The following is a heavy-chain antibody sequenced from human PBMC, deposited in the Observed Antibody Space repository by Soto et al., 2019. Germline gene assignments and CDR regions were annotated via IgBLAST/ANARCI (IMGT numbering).Heavy chain of an antibody. Sequence: QVQLQESGPGLVKPSQTLSLTCTVSGGSISSGGYYWSWIRQHPGKGLEWIGYIYYSGSTYYNPTLKSRVTISVDTSKNQSSLKLSSVTAADTAVYYCARGRSSTSPYPIGYWGQGTLVTVSS. CDR1: GGSISSGGYY. V-gene: IGHV4-31*03. CDR3: ARGRSSTSPYPIGY. J-gene: IGHJ4*02. CDR2: IYYSGST. D-gene: IGHD2-2*01.